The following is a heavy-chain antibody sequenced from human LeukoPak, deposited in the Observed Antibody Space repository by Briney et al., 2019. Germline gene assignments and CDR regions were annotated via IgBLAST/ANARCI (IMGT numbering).Heavy chain of an antibody. D-gene: IGHD5-18*01. V-gene: IGHV3-30*02. CDR3: AKMDTAMVTGYYYYYMDV. CDR2: IRYDGSNK. CDR1: GFTFSSYG. Sequence: GGSLRLSCAASGFTFSSYGMHWVRQAPGKGLEWGAFIRYDGSNKYYADSVKGRFTISRDNSKNTLYLQMNSLRAEDTAVYYCAKMDTAMVTGYYYYYMDVWGKGTTVTVSS. J-gene: IGHJ6*03.